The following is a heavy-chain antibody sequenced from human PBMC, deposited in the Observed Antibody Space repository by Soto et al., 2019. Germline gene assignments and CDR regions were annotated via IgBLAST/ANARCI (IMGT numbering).Heavy chain of an antibody. J-gene: IGHJ5*02. D-gene: IGHD6-19*01. CDR1: AFTFSSYA. CDR3: AWGSAWYPA. V-gene: IGHV3-23*01. CDR2: ISGSGDST. Sequence: GGSLRLSCASSAFTFSSYAMSWVRQAPGKGLEWVSSISGSGDSTYYADSVKGRFTISRDNSKNTLYLQMNNLRAEDTAIYYCAWGSAWYPAWGQGTLVTVSS.